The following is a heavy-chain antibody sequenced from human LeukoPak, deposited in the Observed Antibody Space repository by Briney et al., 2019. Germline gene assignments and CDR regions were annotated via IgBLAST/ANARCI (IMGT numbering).Heavy chain of an antibody. Sequence: GGSLRLSCAASGFTFGSYAMSWVRQAPGKGLEWVSAISGSGGSTYYADSVKGRFTISRDNSKNTLYLQMNSLRAEDTAVYYCAKGRRGGIQLDAFDIWGQGTMVTVSS. V-gene: IGHV3-23*01. D-gene: IGHD5-18*01. J-gene: IGHJ3*02. CDR2: ISGSGGST. CDR3: AKGRRGGIQLDAFDI. CDR1: GFTFGSYA.